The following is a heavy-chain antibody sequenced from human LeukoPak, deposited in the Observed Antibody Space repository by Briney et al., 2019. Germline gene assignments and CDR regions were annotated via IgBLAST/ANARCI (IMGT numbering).Heavy chain of an antibody. D-gene: IGHD3-10*01. V-gene: IGHV3-30*02. CDR1: GFTFSSYG. CDR3: AKDEVWGDYYYYMDV. Sequence: PGGSLRLSCAASGFTFSSYGMHWVRQAPGKGLEWAAFIRYDGSNKYYADSVKGRFTNSRDNSKNTLYLRMNSLRAEDTAVYYCAKDEVWGDYYYYMDVWGKGTTVTVSS. J-gene: IGHJ6*03. CDR2: IRYDGSNK.